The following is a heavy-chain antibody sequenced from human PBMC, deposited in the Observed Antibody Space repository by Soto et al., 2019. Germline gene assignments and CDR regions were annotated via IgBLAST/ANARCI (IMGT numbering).Heavy chain of an antibody. CDR1: GGTFSSYA. J-gene: IGHJ6*02. V-gene: IGHV1-69*13. Sequence: SVKLSCKASGGTFSSYAISWVRQAPGQGLEWMGGIIPIFGTANYAQKFQGRVTITADESTSTAYMELSSLRSEDTAVYYCARDLYYDILTGSNPYGMDVWGQGTTVTVSS. D-gene: IGHD3-9*01. CDR3: ARDLYYDILTGSNPYGMDV. CDR2: IIPIFGTA.